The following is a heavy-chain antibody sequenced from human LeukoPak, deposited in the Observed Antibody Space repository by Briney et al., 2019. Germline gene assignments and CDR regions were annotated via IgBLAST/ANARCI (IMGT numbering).Heavy chain of an antibody. CDR1: GYTFISYS. D-gene: IGHD2-21*02. V-gene: IGHV7-4-1*02. CDR3: ARQVGTASSHDFGH. Sequence: GASVKVSCKASGYTFISYSMNWVRQAPGQGLEWMGWINTNTGNPTYAHGFTGRFVFSLDTSVSTAYLQISNLKAEDTAVYYCARQVGTASSHDFGHWGHGTLVTVSS. CDR2: INTNTGNP. J-gene: IGHJ4*01.